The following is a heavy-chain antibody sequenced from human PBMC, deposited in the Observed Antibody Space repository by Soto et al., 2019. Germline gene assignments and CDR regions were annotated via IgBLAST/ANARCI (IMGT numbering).Heavy chain of an antibody. CDR1: GFSVSTSGEA. CDR3: AHRSCGGGSCYYNLDY. Sequence: VPTLVNPTQTLTLTCSCSGFSVSTSGEAVGWIRQPPGKALEWLALIYWNDNKYYSPSLKSRLTITKDTSKNQVVLTMTNLDPEDTATYYCAHRSCGGGSCYYNLDYWGQVAMGTYSS. D-gene: IGHD2-15*01. J-gene: IGHJ4*02. V-gene: IGHV2-5*01. CDR2: IYWNDNK.